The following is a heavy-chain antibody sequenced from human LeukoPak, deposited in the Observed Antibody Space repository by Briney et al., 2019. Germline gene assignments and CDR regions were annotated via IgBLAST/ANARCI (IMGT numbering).Heavy chain of an antibody. D-gene: IGHD2-15*01. V-gene: IGHV3-21*01. Sequence: GGSLRLSCAASGFTFSSYSMNWVRQAPGKGLEWFSSISSSSSYIYYADSVKGRFTISRDNAKNSLYLQMNSLRAEDTAVYYCARGGAVVVEDYWGQGTLVTVSS. CDR3: ARGGAVVVEDY. CDR1: GFTFSSYS. J-gene: IGHJ4*02. CDR2: ISSSSSYI.